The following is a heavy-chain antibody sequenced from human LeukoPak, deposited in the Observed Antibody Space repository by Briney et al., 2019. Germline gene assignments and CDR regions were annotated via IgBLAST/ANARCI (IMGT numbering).Heavy chain of an antibody. J-gene: IGHJ4*02. D-gene: IGHD3-10*01. Sequence: SETLSLTCTVSGGSISSSSYYWGWIRQPPGKGLEWIGSIYYSGSTYYNPSLKSRVTISVDTSKNQFSLKLSSVTAADTAVYYCARVPAYYYGSGYYFDYWGQGTLVTVSS. V-gene: IGHV4-39*07. CDR3: ARVPAYYYGSGYYFDY. CDR2: IYYSGST. CDR1: GGSISSSSYY.